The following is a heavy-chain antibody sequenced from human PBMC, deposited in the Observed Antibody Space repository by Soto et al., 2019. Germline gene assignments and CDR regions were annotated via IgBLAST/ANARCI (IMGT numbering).Heavy chain of an antibody. CDR3: AREVPPIVDRYSWFDP. J-gene: IGHJ5*02. CDR1: GGSINSGGYY. D-gene: IGHD2-15*01. Sequence: QVQLQESGPGLVKPSQTLSLTCTVSGGSINSGGYYWTWIRQHPGKGLEWIGYIYYTGDTYYNPSLRSRVPISLDTSKNQFSLKLSSVTAADTAVYYCAREVPPIVDRYSWFDPWGQGTLVTVSS. V-gene: IGHV4-31*03. CDR2: IYYTGDT.